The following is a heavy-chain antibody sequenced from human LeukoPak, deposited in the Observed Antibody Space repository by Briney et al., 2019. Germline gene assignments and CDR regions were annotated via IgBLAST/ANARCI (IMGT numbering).Heavy chain of an antibody. CDR3: ARMIGWFDP. D-gene: IGHD3-22*01. V-gene: IGHV4-34*01. J-gene: IGHJ5*02. CDR1: GGSFSGYY. CDR2: INHSGST. Sequence: PSETLSLTCAVYGGSFSGYYWSWIRQPPGKGLEWIGEINHSGSTNYNPSLKSRVTISVDKSKNQFSLKLSSATAADTAVYYCARMIGWFDPWGQGTLVTVSS.